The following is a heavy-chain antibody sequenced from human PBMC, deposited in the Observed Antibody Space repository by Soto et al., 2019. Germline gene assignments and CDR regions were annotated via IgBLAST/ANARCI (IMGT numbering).Heavy chain of an antibody. CDR3: AKEFYNWNTRYGDDNWYFDL. CDR2: ISGSGGST. V-gene: IGHV3-23*01. CDR1: GFTFSSYA. Sequence: GGSLRLSCAASGFTFSSYAMSWVRQAPGKGLEWVSAISGSGGSTYYADSVKGRFTISRDNSKNTLYLQMNSLRAEDTAVYYCAKEFYNWNTRYGDDNWYFDLWGRGTLVTVSS. D-gene: IGHD1-1*01. J-gene: IGHJ2*01.